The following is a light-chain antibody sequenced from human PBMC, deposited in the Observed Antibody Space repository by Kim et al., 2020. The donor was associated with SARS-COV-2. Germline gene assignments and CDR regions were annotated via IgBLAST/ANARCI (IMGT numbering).Light chain of an antibody. V-gene: IGLV10-54*01. J-gene: IGLJ3*02. CDR3: SPWDSILSAWL. CDR1: RNNRGHRG. Sequence: TAALPCTGNRNNRGHRGAACLKKHQGHPTKLRSYRNNKRHSGISERLSACRSGKTASLTITGIQPEDEADYYCSPWDSILSAWLFGGGAQLTVL. CDR2: RNN.